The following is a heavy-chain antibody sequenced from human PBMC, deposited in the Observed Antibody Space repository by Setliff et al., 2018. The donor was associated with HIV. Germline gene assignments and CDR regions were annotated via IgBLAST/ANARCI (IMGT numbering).Heavy chain of an antibody. Sequence: SDTLSLTCTVSGGSISRRDYCWGWIRQPPGKGLEWIGSVYYTWNTYYNPPLKSRVTVSVDTSKNQFSLKLSSVTAADTAVYYCARHSIAVVIGVPERDDAFDIWGHGTMVTVSS. J-gene: IGHJ3*02. D-gene: IGHD2-21*01. CDR3: ARHSIAVVIGVPERDDAFDI. CDR2: VYYTWNT. CDR1: GGSISRRDYC. V-gene: IGHV4-39*01.